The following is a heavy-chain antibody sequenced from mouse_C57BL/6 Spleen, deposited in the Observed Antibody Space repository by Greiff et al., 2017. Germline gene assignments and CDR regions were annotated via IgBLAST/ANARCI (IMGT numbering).Heavy chain of an antibody. J-gene: IGHJ4*01. CDR1: GYTFTSYW. Sequence: QVQLQQPGAELVMPGASVKLSCKASGYTFTSYWMHWVKQRPGQGLEWIGEIDPSDSYTNYNQKFKGKSTLTVDKSSSTAYMQLSSLTSEDSAVYYCARTASRKAMDYWGQGTSVTVSS. D-gene: IGHD1-2*01. CDR3: ARTASRKAMDY. V-gene: IGHV1-69*01. CDR2: IDPSDSYT.